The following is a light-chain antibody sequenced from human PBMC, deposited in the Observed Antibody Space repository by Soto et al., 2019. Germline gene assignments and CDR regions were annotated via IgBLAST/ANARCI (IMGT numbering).Light chain of an antibody. Sequence: DFQMTQSPSTLSASVGNRVTITCRGSQNIRSRLAWFQQKPGKAPKLLIYDASSLESGVPQRFSGSGSGTEFTLTISSLTTDDFSTYYCQQYHSYWTFGQGTKVDIK. CDR3: QQYHSYWT. J-gene: IGKJ1*01. V-gene: IGKV1-5*01. CDR2: DAS. CDR1: QNIRSR.